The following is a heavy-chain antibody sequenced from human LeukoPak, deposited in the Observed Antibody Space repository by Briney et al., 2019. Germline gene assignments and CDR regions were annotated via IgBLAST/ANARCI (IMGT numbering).Heavy chain of an antibody. CDR2: IYSGGST. CDR3: ARDDSIAAAGTWFDY. D-gene: IGHD6-13*01. Sequence: SGGSLRLSCAASGVTVSSNYMSWVRQAPGKGLEWVSVIYSGGSTYYADSVTGRFTISRDNSKNTLYLQMNSLRAEDTAVYYCARDDSIAAAGTWFDYWGQGTLVTVSS. V-gene: IGHV3-53*01. CDR1: GVTVSSNY. J-gene: IGHJ4*02.